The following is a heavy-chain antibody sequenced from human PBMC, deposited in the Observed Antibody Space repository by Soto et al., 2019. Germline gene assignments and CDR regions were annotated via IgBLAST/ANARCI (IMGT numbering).Heavy chain of an antibody. CDR2: INAGNGNT. CDR3: ARRGYYYDSSGYIYYGMDV. J-gene: IGHJ6*02. D-gene: IGHD3-22*01. Sequence: ASVKVSCKASGYTFTNYAMHWVRQAPGQRLEWMGWINAGNGNTKYSQKFQGRVTITRDTSASTAYMELSRLRSDDTAVYYCARRGYYYDSSGYIYYGMDVWAQGTKVTVSS. V-gene: IGHV1-3*01. CDR1: GYTFTNYA.